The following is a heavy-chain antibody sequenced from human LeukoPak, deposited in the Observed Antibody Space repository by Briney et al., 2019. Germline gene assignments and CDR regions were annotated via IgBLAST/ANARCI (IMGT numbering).Heavy chain of an antibody. D-gene: IGHD3-22*01. CDR2: INHSGST. J-gene: IGHJ1*01. V-gene: IGHV4-34*01. Sequence: SETLSLTCAVYGGSFSGYYWSWIRQPPGKGLEWIGEINHSGSTNYNPSLKSRVTISVDTSKNQFSLKLSSVTAADTAVYYCASRGGYYYDSSGYPSSEYLQHWGQGTLVTVSS. CDR1: GGSFSGYY. CDR3: ASRGGYYYDSSGYPSSEYLQH.